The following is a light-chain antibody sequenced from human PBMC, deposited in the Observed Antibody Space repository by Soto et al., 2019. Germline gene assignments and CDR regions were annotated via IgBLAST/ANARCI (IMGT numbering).Light chain of an antibody. V-gene: IGKV1-39*01. Sequence: IQMTQSPSSLSASVGDSVTDTCRASQSINIYLNWYQQKPGKAPTLLIYGASSLQSGVPSRFTGGGSRTDFTLTISSLQPEDFATYYCQQSHRSPYTFGQGTKLEIK. CDR1: QSINIY. CDR2: GAS. CDR3: QQSHRSPYT. J-gene: IGKJ2*01.